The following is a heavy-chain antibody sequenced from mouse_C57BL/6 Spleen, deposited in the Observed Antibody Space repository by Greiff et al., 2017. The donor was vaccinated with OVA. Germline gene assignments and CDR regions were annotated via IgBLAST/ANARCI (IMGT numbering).Heavy chain of an antibody. CDR3: ARDRGPYDGYPYYYAMDY. CDR2: IYPGDGDT. J-gene: IGHJ4*01. V-gene: IGHV1-82*01. CDR1: GYAFSSSW. D-gene: IGHD2-3*01. Sequence: QVQLKESGPELVKPGASVKIPCKASGYAFSSSWMNWVKQRPGKGLEWIGRIYPGDGDTNYNGKFKGKATLTADKSSSTAYMQLSSLTSEDSAVYFCARDRGPYDGYPYYYAMDYWGQGTSVTVSS.